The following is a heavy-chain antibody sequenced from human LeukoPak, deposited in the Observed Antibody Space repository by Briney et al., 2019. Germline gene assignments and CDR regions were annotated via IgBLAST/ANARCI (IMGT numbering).Heavy chain of an antibody. CDR3: ARLCSSTSCRNAFDI. Sequence: SETLSLTCTVSGGSISSYYWSWIRQPPGKGLEWIGYIYYSGSSNYNPSLKSRVTISVDTSKNQFSLKLSSVTAADTAVYYCARLCSSTSCRNAFDIWGQGTMVTVSS. J-gene: IGHJ3*02. D-gene: IGHD2-2*01. V-gene: IGHV4-59*08. CDR1: GGSISSYY. CDR2: IYYSGSS.